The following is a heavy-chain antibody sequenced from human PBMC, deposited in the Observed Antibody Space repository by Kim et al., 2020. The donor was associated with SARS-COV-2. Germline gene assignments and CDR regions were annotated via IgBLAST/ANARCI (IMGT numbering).Heavy chain of an antibody. CDR3: AGDTDGSGSLDC. V-gene: IGHV3-30*14. J-gene: IGHJ4*02. Sequence: YYADAVKGRLTISRDNSKNTLYRQMNSLRAEDTAVYFCAGDTDGSGSLDCRGQGALVTLSP. D-gene: IGHD3-10*01.